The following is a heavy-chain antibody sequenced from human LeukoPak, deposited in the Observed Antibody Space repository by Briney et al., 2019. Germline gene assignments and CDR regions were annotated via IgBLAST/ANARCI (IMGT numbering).Heavy chain of an antibody. V-gene: IGHV1-69*04. J-gene: IGHJ4*02. Sequence: ASVKVSCKASGYTFSSYAISWVRQAPGQGLEWMGRIIPILGIANYAQKFQGRVTITADKSTSTAYMELSSLRSEDTAVYYCAASMIVVVITSPFDYWGQGTLVTVSS. CDR2: IIPILGIA. D-gene: IGHD3-22*01. CDR3: AASMIVVVITSPFDY. CDR1: GYTFSSYA.